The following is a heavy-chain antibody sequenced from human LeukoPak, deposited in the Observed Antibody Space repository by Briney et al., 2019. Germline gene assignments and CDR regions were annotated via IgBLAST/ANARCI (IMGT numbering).Heavy chain of an antibody. CDR2: IYTSGST. CDR1: GGSLSSYY. Sequence: PSETLSLTCTVSGGSLSSYYWSWIRQPAGKGLEWIGRIYTSGSTNYNPSLKSRVTISVDKSKNQFSLKLSSVTAADTAVYYCARDYGSGTLDYWGQGTLVTVSS. V-gene: IGHV4-4*07. CDR3: ARDYGSGTLDY. D-gene: IGHD3-10*01. J-gene: IGHJ4*02.